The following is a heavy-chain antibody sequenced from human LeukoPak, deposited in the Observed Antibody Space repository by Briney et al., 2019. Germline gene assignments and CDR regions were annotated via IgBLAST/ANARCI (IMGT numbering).Heavy chain of an antibody. CDR3: ARDSDYGGNTWFDP. V-gene: IGHV1-2*02. CDR2: INPNSGGT. CDR1: GYTFAGYY. Sequence: ASVKVFCKASGYTFAGYYMHWVRQAPGQGLEWMGWINPNSGGTNYAQKFQGRVTMTRDTSISTAYMELSRLRSDDTAVYYCARDSDYGGNTWFDPWGQGTLVTVSS. J-gene: IGHJ5*02. D-gene: IGHD4-23*01.